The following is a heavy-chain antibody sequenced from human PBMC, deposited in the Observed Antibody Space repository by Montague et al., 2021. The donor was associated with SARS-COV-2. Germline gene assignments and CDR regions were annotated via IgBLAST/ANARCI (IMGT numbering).Heavy chain of an antibody. Sequence: SETLSLTCTVSFVSISTYYWSWIRQPPGKGLEWIGFIFYNGSTKYNPSLKRRVSISLDTSKNQFSLKLSSVTAADTAVYYCARQDAWAYCGDECYRGWFDSWGQGTLVTVSS. CDR2: IFYNGST. D-gene: IGHD2-21*01. CDR3: ARQDAWAYCGDECYRGWFDS. CDR1: FVSISTYY. J-gene: IGHJ5*01. V-gene: IGHV4-59*08.